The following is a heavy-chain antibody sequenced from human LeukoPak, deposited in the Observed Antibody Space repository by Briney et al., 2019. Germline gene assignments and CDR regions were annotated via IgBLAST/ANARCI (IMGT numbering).Heavy chain of an antibody. CDR3: ARLNGISNWFDP. CDR1: GYSFTTHW. D-gene: IGHD2-8*01. J-gene: IGHJ5*02. Sequence: GESLKISCKGSGYSFTTHWIAWVRQMPGKGLEWMGIIYPGDSYTKYSPAFQGQVTISADKSVTTAYLQWSSLKASDTAIYYCARLNGISNWFDPWGQGTLVTVSS. V-gene: IGHV5-51*01. CDR2: IYPGDSYT.